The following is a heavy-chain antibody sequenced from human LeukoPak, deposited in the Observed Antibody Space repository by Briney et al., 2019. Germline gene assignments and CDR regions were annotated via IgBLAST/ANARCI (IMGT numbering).Heavy chain of an antibody. CDR1: GFTFSSYS. V-gene: IGHV3-21*01. J-gene: IGHJ6*02. D-gene: IGHD3-3*01. Sequence: GGSLRPSCAASGFTFSSYSMNWVCQAPGKGLEWVSSISSSSSYIYYADSVKGRFTISRDNAKNSLYLQMNSLRAEDTAVYYCARDQGHYDFWSGYPPNYYYYGMDVWGQGTTVTVSS. CDR3: ARDQGHYDFWSGYPPNYYYYGMDV. CDR2: ISSSSSYI.